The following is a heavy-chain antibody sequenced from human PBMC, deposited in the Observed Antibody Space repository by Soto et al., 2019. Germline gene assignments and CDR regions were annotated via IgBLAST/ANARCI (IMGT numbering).Heavy chain of an antibody. Sequence: SQTLSLTCAISGDSVSIKSAAWNWIRQSPSRGLEWLGRTYYRSKWYYDYADSVKSRITINSDTSKNQFSLQPNSVTPEDTAVYYCARDPGYSLDYWGQGTLVIVSS. J-gene: IGHJ4*02. CDR2: TYYRSKWYY. D-gene: IGHD5-18*01. CDR1: GDSVSIKSAA. CDR3: ARDPGYSLDY. V-gene: IGHV6-1*01.